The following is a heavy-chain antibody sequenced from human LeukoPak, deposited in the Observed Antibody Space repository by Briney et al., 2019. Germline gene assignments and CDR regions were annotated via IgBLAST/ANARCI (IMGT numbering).Heavy chain of an antibody. V-gene: IGHV4-34*01. J-gene: IGHJ3*02. CDR1: GVSFSGYY. CDR3: ARGLPLWGSGSYFAFGI. D-gene: IGHD3-10*01. CDR2: INHGGST. Sequence: AETLSLTCAVYGVSFSGYYWSWIRHPPGKGLEGVWEINHGGSTNYNPSLKSRVTISVDTSKPQFSLKLSPVPAADTAVYYCARGLPLWGSGSYFAFGIWGQGTMVTVSS.